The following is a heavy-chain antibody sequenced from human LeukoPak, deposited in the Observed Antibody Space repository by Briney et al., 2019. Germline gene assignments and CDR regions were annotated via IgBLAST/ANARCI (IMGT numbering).Heavy chain of an antibody. CDR3: ARDLQLLLDY. CDR1: GGTFSSYA. J-gene: IGHJ4*02. D-gene: IGHD5-24*01. Sequence: ASVKVSCKASGGTFSSYAISWVRQAPGQGLEWMGRIIPIFGIANYAQKFQGRVTITADKSTSTAYMELSSLRSEDTAVYYCARDLQLLLDYWGQGTLVTVPS. CDR2: IIPIFGIA. V-gene: IGHV1-69*04.